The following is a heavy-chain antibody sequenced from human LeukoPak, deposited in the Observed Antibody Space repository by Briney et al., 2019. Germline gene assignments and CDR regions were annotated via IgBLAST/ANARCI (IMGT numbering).Heavy chain of an antibody. CDR3: ARDVFGDYYFDY. CDR1: GHTFTTYD. CDR2: INPSGGST. V-gene: IGHV1-46*01. D-gene: IGHD3-10*01. J-gene: IGHJ4*02. Sequence: GASVKVSCKASGHTFTTYDINWVRQAAGQGLEWMGIINPSGGSTSYAQKFQGRVTMTRDTSTSTVYMELSSLRSEDTAVSYCARDVFGDYYFDYWGQGTLVTVSS.